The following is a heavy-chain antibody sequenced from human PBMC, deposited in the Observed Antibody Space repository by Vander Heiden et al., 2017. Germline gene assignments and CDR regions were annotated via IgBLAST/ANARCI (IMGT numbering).Heavy chain of an antibody. V-gene: IGHV3-23*01. CDR2: ISGSGGNT. D-gene: IGHD3-22*01. CDR1: GFTFSSYA. Sequence: EVQLLESGGGLVQPRGSLRLSCAASGFTFSSYAMSWVRQAPGKGLEWVSGISGSGGNTYYADSVKGRFTISRDNTKITVYLQINTLRADDTAVYYCAKGSNHYDSSGYYGYFDYWGQGTLVTVSS. CDR3: AKGSNHYDSSGYYGYFDY. J-gene: IGHJ4*02.